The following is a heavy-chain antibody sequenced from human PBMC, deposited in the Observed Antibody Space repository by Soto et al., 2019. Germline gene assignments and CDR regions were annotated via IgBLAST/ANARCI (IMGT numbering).Heavy chain of an antibody. CDR3: ARNYYDSSGPFDY. J-gene: IGHJ4*02. CDR2: IDPSDSYT. CDR1: GYSFTSYW. V-gene: IGHV5-10-1*01. Sequence: GESLKISCKGSGYSFTSYWISWVRQMPVKGLEWMGRIDPSDSYTNYSPSFQGHVTISADKSISTAYLQWGSLKASDSAMYYCARNYYDSSGPFDYWGQGALVTVSS. D-gene: IGHD3-22*01.